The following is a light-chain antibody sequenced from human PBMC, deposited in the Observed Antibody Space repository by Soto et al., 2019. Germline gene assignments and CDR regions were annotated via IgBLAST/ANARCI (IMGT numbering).Light chain of an antibody. CDR2: DAY. Sequence: AHHLTQTPFPLCAHNAARAPITCRASQGISGALAWYQQKPGRARTLLIYDAYSLESGVPSRFSGSESGTDFTLTISRLEPEDFAVYRCQQYGRSMITFCHVTLLE. CDR1: QGISGA. V-gene: IGKV1-13*02. CDR3: QQYGRSMIT. J-gene: IGKJ5*01.